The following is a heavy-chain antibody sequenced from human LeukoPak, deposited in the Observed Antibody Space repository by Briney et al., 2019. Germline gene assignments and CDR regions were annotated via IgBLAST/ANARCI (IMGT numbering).Heavy chain of an antibody. CDR1: GFTFSSYW. CDR3: ARGQVGASTFDY. V-gene: IGHV3-7*01. CDR2: IDQDGSDK. D-gene: IGHD1-26*01. J-gene: IGHJ4*02. Sequence: GGSLRLSCAASGFTFSSYWMSWVRQAPGKGLEWVASIDQDGSDKFSVDSVKGRFTISRDNAKNSLYLQMNSLRAEDTAVYYCARGQVGASTFDYWGQGTLVTVSS.